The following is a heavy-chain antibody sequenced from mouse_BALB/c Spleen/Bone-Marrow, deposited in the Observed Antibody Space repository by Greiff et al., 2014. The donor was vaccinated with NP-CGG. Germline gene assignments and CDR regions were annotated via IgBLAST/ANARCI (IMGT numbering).Heavy chain of an antibody. CDR2: ISRGGSYI. CDR1: GSTFSTYA. J-gene: IGHJ1*01. V-gene: IGHV5-9-3*01. CDR3: ARRYGNYGNFDV. D-gene: IGHD2-1*01. Sequence: EVQGVESGGGLVKPGGSLKLSCAASGSTFSTYAMSWVRQTPEKRLEWVATISRGGSYIYYPDSVKGRFTISRDNAKNTLYLQMSSLESEDTAIYYCARRYGNYGNFDVWGAGTTVTVSS.